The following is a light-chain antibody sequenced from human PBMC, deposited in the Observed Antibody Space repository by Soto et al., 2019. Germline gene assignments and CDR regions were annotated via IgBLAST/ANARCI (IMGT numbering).Light chain of an antibody. CDR3: CSYAGSSTEV. CDR1: SSDVGSYNL. CDR2: EGS. J-gene: IGLJ1*01. V-gene: IGLV2-23*01. Sequence: SALTQPASVSGSPGQSITISCTGTSSDVGSYNLVSWYQQHPGKAPKLMIYEGSKRPSGVSNRYSGSKSGNTACLTISGLQAEDDADYYCCSYAGSSTEVFGTCTNVAVL.